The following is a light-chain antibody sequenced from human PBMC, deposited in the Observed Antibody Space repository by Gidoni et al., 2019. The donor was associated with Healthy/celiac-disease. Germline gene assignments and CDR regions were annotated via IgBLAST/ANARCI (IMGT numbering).Light chain of an antibody. CDR3: QQRSNWPPS. Sequence: EIVLTQSPATLSLSPGERAPRSCRASQSVSSYLAWYHQKPGQAPRLLIYDASNRATGIPSRFSGSGSGTDFPLTISSLEPEDFAVYYCQQRSNWPPSFXGXTKVEIK. CDR2: DAS. V-gene: IGKV3-11*01. CDR1: QSVSSY. J-gene: IGKJ4*01.